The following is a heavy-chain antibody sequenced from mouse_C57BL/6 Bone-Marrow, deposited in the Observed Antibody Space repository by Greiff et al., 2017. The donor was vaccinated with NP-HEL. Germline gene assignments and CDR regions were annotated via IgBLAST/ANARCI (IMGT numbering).Heavy chain of an antibody. CDR1: GFTFSSYA. Sequence: EVQVVESGEGLVKPGGSLKLSCAASGFTFSSYAMSWVRQTPEKRLEWVAYISSGGDYIYYADTVKGRFTISRDNARNTLYLQMSSLKSEDTAMYYCTREGGYYWGYAMDYWGQGTSVTVSS. CDR3: TREGGYYWGYAMDY. D-gene: IGHD2-3*01. CDR2: ISSGGDYI. V-gene: IGHV5-9-1*02. J-gene: IGHJ4*01.